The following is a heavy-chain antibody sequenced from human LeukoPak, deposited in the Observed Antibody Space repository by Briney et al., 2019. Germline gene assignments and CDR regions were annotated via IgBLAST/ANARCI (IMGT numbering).Heavy chain of an antibody. J-gene: IGHJ4*02. Sequence: TGGSLRLSCAASGFTFSSYSMNWVRQAPGKGLEWVSSISSSSSYIYYADSVKGRFTISRDNAKNSLYLQMNSLRAEDTAVYYCAMGISAVVAAKNYWGQGTLVTVSS. CDR2: ISSSSSYI. CDR3: AMGISAVVAAKNY. V-gene: IGHV3-21*01. D-gene: IGHD2-15*01. CDR1: GFTFSSYS.